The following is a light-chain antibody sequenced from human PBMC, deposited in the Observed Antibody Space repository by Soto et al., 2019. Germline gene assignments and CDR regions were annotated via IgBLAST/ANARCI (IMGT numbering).Light chain of an antibody. Sequence: DIQMTQSPSTLSAFVGDRVNITCRASQRISRWLAWYQQKAGTAPKVLIYRASSLQSGVPSRFSGSGSGTEFTLTISSLQPYDFATYYCQQYYSYYTFGQGTRLEIK. V-gene: IGKV1-5*03. CDR3: QQYYSYYT. J-gene: IGKJ5*01. CDR2: RAS. CDR1: QRISRW.